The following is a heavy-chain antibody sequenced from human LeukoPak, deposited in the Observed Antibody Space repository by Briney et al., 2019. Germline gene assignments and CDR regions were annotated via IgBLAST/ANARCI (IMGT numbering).Heavy chain of an antibody. Sequence: WETLSLTCTVSGGSISSYYWSWIRQPPGKGLEWIGYIYYSGSTNYNPSLKSRVTISVDTSKNQFSLKLSSVTAADTAVYYCARDNGGCSGGSCYPFDYWGQGTLVTVSS. J-gene: IGHJ4*02. D-gene: IGHD2-15*01. CDR2: IYYSGST. CDR3: ARDNGGCSGGSCYPFDY. V-gene: IGHV4-59*01. CDR1: GGSISSYY.